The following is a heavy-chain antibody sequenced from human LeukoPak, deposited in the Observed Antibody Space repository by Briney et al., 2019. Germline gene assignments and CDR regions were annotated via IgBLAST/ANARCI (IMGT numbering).Heavy chain of an antibody. Sequence: GGSLRLSCAASGFIFSNYWMSWVRQAPGKGLEWVANINQDGSEKYYVDSVKGRFTISRDNAKSSLSLQMDSLRAEDTAVYYCARDLYIAASGTIGFDVWGQGTMVTVSS. J-gene: IGHJ3*01. CDR1: GFIFSNYW. CDR3: ARDLYIAASGTIGFDV. V-gene: IGHV3-7*01. CDR2: INQDGSEK. D-gene: IGHD6-13*01.